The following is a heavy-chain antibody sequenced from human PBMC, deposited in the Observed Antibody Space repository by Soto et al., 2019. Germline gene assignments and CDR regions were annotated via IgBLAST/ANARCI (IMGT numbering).Heavy chain of an antibody. V-gene: IGHV3-30*18. CDR2: VSYDGSHK. CDR3: AKEMYPRTVLQSSSPWCDY. Sequence: QVQLVQSGGGAIQPGKSLRLSCAASGITFTTYGMHWVRQTPGKGLEWVAVVSYDGSHKYYADSVKGRFTISRAHSKNTLYLQMNSLRVEDTAVYYCAKEMYPRTVLQSSSPWCDYWCQGTLVSFSS. J-gene: IGHJ4*02. CDR1: GITFTTYG. D-gene: IGHD6-6*01.